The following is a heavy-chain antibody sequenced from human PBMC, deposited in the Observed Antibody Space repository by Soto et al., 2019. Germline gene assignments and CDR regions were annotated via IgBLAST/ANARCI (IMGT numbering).Heavy chain of an antibody. J-gene: IGHJ5*02. CDR2: INPSGGST. Sequence: ASVKVSCKASGYTFTSYYMHWVRQAPGQGLEWMGIINPSGGSTSYAQKFQGRVTMTRDTSTSTVYMELSSLRSEDTAVYYCAREAEPHKFCISTSCYVWFDPWGKGTLVTVSS. CDR3: AREAEPHKFCISTSCYVWFDP. D-gene: IGHD2-2*01. V-gene: IGHV1-46*01. CDR1: GYTFTSYY.